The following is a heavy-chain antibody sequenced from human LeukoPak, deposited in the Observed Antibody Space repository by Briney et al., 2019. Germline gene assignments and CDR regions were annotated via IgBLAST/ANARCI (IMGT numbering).Heavy chain of an antibody. Sequence: PGGSLRLSCAASGFTFSSYEMNWVRQAPGKGLERVSYTSSSGSTIYYADSVKGRFTISRDNAKNSLYLQMNSLRAEDTAVYYCAKSGYSSGWFRAFDIWGQGTLVTVSS. J-gene: IGHJ3*02. CDR3: AKSGYSSGWFRAFDI. CDR2: TSSSGSTI. D-gene: IGHD6-19*01. CDR1: GFTFSSYE. V-gene: IGHV3-48*03.